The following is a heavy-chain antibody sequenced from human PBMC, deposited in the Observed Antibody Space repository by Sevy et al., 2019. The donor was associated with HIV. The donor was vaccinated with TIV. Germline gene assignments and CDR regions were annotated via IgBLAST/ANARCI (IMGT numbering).Heavy chain of an antibody. D-gene: IGHD3-9*01. CDR1: GVSLISGEYY. Sequence: SETLSLTCTVSGVSLISGEYYWTWIRQPPGKGLEWIGYTYFSGYTNYSPSLKSRVTISIDTSKNQFSLKLSSVTAADTAVYYCATDQYYDIVTDVFAVDVWGQGTTVTVSS. V-gene: IGHV4-61*08. CDR2: TYFSGYT. CDR3: ATDQYYDIVTDVFAVDV. J-gene: IGHJ6*02.